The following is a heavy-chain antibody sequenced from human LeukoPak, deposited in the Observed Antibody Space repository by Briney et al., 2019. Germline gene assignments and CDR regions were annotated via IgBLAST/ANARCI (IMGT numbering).Heavy chain of an antibody. J-gene: IGHJ4*02. D-gene: IGHD1-26*01. V-gene: IGHV3-74*01. CDR2: INSDGSST. CDR1: GFTFSSYW. CDR3: AKGSHSGSYPTTEYFDY. Sequence: GGSLRLSCAASGFTFSSYWMHWVRQAPGKGLVWVSRINSDGSSTSYADSVKGRFTISRDNSKNTLYLQMNSLRAEDTAVYYCAKGSHSGSYPTTEYFDYWGQGTLVTVSS.